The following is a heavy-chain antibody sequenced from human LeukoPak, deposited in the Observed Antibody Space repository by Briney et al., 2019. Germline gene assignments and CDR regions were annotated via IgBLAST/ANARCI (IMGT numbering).Heavy chain of an antibody. CDR2: IYYSGST. V-gene: IGHV4-59*01. Sequence: SETLSLTCTVSGGSISSYYWSWIRQPPGKGLEWIGYIYYSGSTNYNPSLKSRVTISVDTSKNQFSLKLSSVTAADTAVYYCARVGYCSGGSCYSIFDYWGQGTLVTVS. J-gene: IGHJ4*02. CDR3: ARVGYCSGGSCYSIFDY. D-gene: IGHD2-15*01. CDR1: GGSISSYY.